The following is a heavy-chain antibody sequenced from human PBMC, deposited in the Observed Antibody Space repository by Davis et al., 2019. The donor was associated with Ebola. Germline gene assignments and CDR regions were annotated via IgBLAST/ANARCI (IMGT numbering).Heavy chain of an antibody. J-gene: IGHJ4*02. V-gene: IGHV1-69*13. Sequence: SVKVSCMASGGTFRRLVISWVRQASGQGLEWMGQIIPMFGTSNSAQKFQGRLTITADESTSTAYMELSSLRSEDTAVYYCARGTPQHCSSANCYTGTDYWGPGTLVTVSS. CDR3: ARGTPQHCSSANCYTGTDY. CDR1: GGTFRRLV. CDR2: IIPMFGTS. D-gene: IGHD2-2*02.